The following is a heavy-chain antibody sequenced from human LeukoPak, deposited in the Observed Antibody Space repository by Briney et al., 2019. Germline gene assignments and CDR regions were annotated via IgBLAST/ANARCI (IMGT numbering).Heavy chain of an antibody. CDR3: ARDRDDSSGYYHPDAFDI. Sequence: PGGSLRLSCAASGFTFSSYSMNWVRQAPGKGLEWVSSISSSSSYIYYADSVKGRFTISRDNAKNSLYLQMNSLRAEDTAVYYCARDRDDSSGYYHPDAFDIWGQGTMVTVSS. J-gene: IGHJ3*02. V-gene: IGHV3-21*01. CDR1: GFTFSSYS. CDR2: ISSSSSYI. D-gene: IGHD3-22*01.